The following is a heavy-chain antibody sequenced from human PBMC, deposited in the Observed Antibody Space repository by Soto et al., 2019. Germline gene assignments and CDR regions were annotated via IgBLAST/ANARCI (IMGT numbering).Heavy chain of an antibody. CDR2: IRSKANSYAT. D-gene: IGHD3-22*01. Sequence: GGSLRLSCAASGFTFSGSAMHWVRQASGKGLEWVGRIRSKANSYATAYAASVKGRFTISRDDSKNTAYLQMNSLKTEDTAVYYCTRPSTSRYVHVGYDAFDIWGQGTMVTVSS. CDR1: GFTFSGSA. V-gene: IGHV3-73*01. CDR3: TRPSTSRYVHVGYDAFDI. J-gene: IGHJ3*02.